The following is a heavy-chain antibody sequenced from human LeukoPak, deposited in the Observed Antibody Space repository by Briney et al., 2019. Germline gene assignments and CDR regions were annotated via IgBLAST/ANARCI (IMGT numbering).Heavy chain of an antibody. Sequence: SETLSLTCTVSGGSISSSSYYWGWIRQPPGKGLEWIGSIYYSGSTYYNPSLKSRVTISVDTSKNQFSLKLSSVTAADTAVYYCATVSNWNYVYNWFDPWGQGTLVTVSS. CDR2: IYYSGST. CDR3: ATVSNWNYVYNWFDP. CDR1: GGSISSSSYY. J-gene: IGHJ5*02. V-gene: IGHV4-39*07. D-gene: IGHD1-7*01.